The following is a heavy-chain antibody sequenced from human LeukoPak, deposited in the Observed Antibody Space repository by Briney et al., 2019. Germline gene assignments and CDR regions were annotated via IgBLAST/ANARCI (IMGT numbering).Heavy chain of an antibody. Sequence: PSQTLSLTCAVSGGSISSGGYSWSWIRQPPGKGLEWIGYIYHSGSTYYNPSLKSRVTISVDRSKNQFSLKLSSVTAADTAVYYCARGEAAAGGGPFDYWGQGTLVTVSS. V-gene: IGHV4-30-2*01. CDR3: ARGEAAAGGGPFDY. CDR2: IYHSGST. J-gene: IGHJ4*02. D-gene: IGHD6-13*01. CDR1: GGSISSGGYS.